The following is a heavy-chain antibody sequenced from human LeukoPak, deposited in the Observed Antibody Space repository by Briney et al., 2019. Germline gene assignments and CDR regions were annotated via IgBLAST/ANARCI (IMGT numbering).Heavy chain of an antibody. Sequence: GGSLRLSCAASGLTVSSNCMSWVRQAPGKGLEWVSVIYSSGNTYYADSVKGRFTISRDNSKNTLYLQMNSLRAEDTAVYYCASNLAVAGTRTSPFDYWGQGTLVTVSS. V-gene: IGHV3-66*01. CDR3: ASNLAVAGTRTSPFDY. D-gene: IGHD6-19*01. CDR2: IYSSGNT. J-gene: IGHJ4*02. CDR1: GLTVSSNC.